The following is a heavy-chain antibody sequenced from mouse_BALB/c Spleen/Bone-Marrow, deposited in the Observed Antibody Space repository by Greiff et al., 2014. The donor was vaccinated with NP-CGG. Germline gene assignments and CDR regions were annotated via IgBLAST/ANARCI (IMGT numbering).Heavy chain of an antibody. CDR3: ARDYDYWYFDV. J-gene: IGHJ1*01. CDR1: GYTFTSYW. D-gene: IGHD2-4*01. CDR2: INPSNGRT. Sequence: QVQLQQSGAELVKPGASVKLSCKASGYTFTSYWMHWVKQRPGQGLEWIGEINPSNGRTNYNEKFKSKATLTVGKSSSTAYMQLSSLTSEDSAVYYCARDYDYWYFDVWGARTTVTVSS. V-gene: IGHV1S81*02.